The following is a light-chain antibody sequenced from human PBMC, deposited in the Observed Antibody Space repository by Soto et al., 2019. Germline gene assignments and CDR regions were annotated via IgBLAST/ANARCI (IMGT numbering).Light chain of an antibody. Sequence: DIQMTQSPSTLSASVGDRVTITCRASQSISRWLAWHQQKPGKAPKFLIYKASSLVTGVPSRFSGSGSGTEFNLHITSLQHDDFATYYCHQYNSYPLTFGEGTKVEIK. J-gene: IGKJ4*01. CDR2: KAS. CDR1: QSISRW. CDR3: HQYNSYPLT. V-gene: IGKV1-5*03.